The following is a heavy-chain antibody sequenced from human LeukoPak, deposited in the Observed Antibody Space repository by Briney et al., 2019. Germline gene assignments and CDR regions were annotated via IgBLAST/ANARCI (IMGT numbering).Heavy chain of an antibody. V-gene: IGHV3-21*06. Sequence: GGSLRLSCAASRFTFRTYWMSWARQAPGKGLEWVSSIDSSGGYMFYADSVKGRFIISRDNAKDSLYLQMNSLRVEDTAVYYCLRGDRRDYWGQGTLVTVSS. CDR1: RFTFRTYW. CDR3: LRGDRRDY. CDR2: IDSSGGYM. J-gene: IGHJ4*02.